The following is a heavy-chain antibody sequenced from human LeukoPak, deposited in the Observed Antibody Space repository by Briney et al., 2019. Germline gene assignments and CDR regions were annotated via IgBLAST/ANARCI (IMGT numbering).Heavy chain of an antibody. CDR1: GFTFSNAL. V-gene: IGHV3-15*01. CDR2: IKSKTDGGTT. J-gene: IGHJ4*02. CDR3: TTCDYVWGSYRYMDY. Sequence: GWSLRLSFAASGFTFSNALLNWVRQAPAKGLEGVGRIKSKTDGGTTDYAAPVKGRFTISRDDSKNTLYLQMNSLKTEDTAVYYCTTCDYVWGSYRYMDYWGQGTLVTVSS. D-gene: IGHD3-16*02.